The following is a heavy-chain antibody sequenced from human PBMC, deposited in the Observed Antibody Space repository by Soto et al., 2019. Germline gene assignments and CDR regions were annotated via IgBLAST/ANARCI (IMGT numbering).Heavy chain of an antibody. V-gene: IGHV3-9*01. CDR2: ISWNSGSI. CDR1: GFTFDDYA. D-gene: IGHD5-12*01. CDR3: AKGQDSGYDAHSDY. Sequence: EVQLVESGGGLVQPGRSLSLSCAASGFTFDDYAMHWVRQAPGKGLECVSGISWNSGSIGYADSVKGRFTISRDNAKNSLYLQMNSLRAEDTALYYCAKGQDSGYDAHSDYWGQGTLVTVSS. J-gene: IGHJ4*02.